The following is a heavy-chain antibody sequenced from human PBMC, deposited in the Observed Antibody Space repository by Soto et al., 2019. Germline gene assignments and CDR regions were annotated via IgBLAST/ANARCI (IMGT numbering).Heavy chain of an antibody. CDR3: ARLLTEGATYREDAFDM. Sequence: QLQLVHSGGEVKTPGASVKVSCTTSWVRQAPGQGLEWMGWISTYNGKTDYAQKFQGRVTMTADTRTSTVYMEVRSLRSDDTAVYYCARLLTEGATYREDAFDMWGQGTKVTVSS. CDR2: ISTYNGKT. V-gene: IGHV1-18*01. J-gene: IGHJ3*02. D-gene: IGHD1-26*01.